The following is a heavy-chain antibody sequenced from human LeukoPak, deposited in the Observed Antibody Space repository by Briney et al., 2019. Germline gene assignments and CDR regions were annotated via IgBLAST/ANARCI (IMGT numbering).Heavy chain of an antibody. D-gene: IGHD3-22*01. CDR3: ARAEYDYYDSSGYFWVYGY. Sequence: ASVKVSCKASGYTFTSYGISWVRQAPGQGLEWMGWINPNSGGTNYAQKFQGRVTMTRDTSISTAYMELSRLRSDDTAVYYCARAEYDYYDSSGYFWVYGYWGQGTLVTVSS. CDR2: INPNSGGT. CDR1: GYTFTSYG. J-gene: IGHJ4*02. V-gene: IGHV1-2*02.